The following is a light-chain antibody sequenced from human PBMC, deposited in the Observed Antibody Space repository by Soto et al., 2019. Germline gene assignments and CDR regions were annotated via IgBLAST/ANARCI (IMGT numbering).Light chain of an antibody. CDR3: QQYDNWPPDT. Sequence: EIVMTQSPATLSVSPGERATLSCRASQSVSSNLAWFQHKPGQAPRLLIYDASTRATGIPARFSGTGSGTEFTLTISSLQSEDFAVYYCQQYDNWPPDTFGQGTKLEIK. CDR2: DAS. J-gene: IGKJ2*01. V-gene: IGKV3D-15*01. CDR1: QSVSSN.